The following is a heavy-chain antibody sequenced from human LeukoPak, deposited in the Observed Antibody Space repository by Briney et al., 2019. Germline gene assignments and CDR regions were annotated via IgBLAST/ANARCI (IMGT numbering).Heavy chain of an antibody. Sequence: PGGSLRLSCAASGFTFSSYWMSWVRQAPGKGLEWVANIKQDGSEKYYVDSVKGRFTISRDNAKNSLYLQMNSLRAEDTAVYYCARMPGIAVAGFGYWGQGTLVTVSS. CDR3: ARMPGIAVAGFGY. D-gene: IGHD6-19*01. V-gene: IGHV3-7*01. CDR1: GFTFSSYW. J-gene: IGHJ4*02. CDR2: IKQDGSEK.